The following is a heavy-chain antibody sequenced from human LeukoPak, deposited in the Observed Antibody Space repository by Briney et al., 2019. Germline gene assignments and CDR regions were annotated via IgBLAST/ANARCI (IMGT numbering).Heavy chain of an antibody. V-gene: IGHV3-30*02. D-gene: IGHD6-13*01. CDR1: GFTFHDYG. CDR3: AKSGVAAAGLFDY. Sequence: GGSLRLSCAASGFTFHDYGMHWVRQAPGKGLEWVAFIWYDGRNKYYADSVKGRFAISRDNSKNTLYLQMNSLRAEDTAVYYCAKSGVAAAGLFDYWGQGTLVTVSS. CDR2: IWYDGRNK. J-gene: IGHJ4*02.